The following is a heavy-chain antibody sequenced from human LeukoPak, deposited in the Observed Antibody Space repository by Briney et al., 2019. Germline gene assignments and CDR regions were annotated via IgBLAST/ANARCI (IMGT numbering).Heavy chain of an antibody. V-gene: IGHV4-30-4*01. D-gene: IGHD3-3*01. Sequence: SETLSLTCTVSGGSISSGDYYWRWIRQPPGKGLEWIGYIYYSGSTYYNPSLKSRVTISVDTSKSQFSLKLSSVTAADTAVYYCARAPRIRDFWSGAYYYFDYWGQGTLVTVSS. J-gene: IGHJ4*02. CDR1: GGSISSGDYY. CDR3: ARAPRIRDFWSGAYYYFDY. CDR2: IYYSGST.